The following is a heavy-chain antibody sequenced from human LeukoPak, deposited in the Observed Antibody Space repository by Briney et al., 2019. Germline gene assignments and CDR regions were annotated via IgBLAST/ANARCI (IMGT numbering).Heavy chain of an antibody. Sequence: GGSLRLSCAASGFTFASYAMNWVRQAPGKGLEWVSYISYSSGTIYYADSVKGRFTISRDNAKNSLFLQMNSLRAEDTAVYYCASGYSGYDFFDYWGQGTLVTVSS. J-gene: IGHJ4*02. CDR2: ISYSSGTI. V-gene: IGHV3-48*04. D-gene: IGHD5-12*01. CDR1: GFTFASYA. CDR3: ASGYSGYDFFDY.